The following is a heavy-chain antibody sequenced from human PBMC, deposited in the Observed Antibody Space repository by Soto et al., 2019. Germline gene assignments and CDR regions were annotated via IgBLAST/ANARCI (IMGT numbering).Heavy chain of an antibody. Sequence: SETLSLTCNASGGSITSSGSAWGWIRQSPGKGLEWIGTIDYSGNIYYIPSLKSRITISVDTSKNQISLKLSSVTAADTAVYYCARQIRDQGFDYSFESWGQGTQGSVSS. CDR3: ARQIRDQGFDYSFES. D-gene: IGHD5-12*01. J-gene: IGHJ4*02. CDR2: IDYSGNI. CDR1: GGSITSSGSA. V-gene: IGHV4-39*01.